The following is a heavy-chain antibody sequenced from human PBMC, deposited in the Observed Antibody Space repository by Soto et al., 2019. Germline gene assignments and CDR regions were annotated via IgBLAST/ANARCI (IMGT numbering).Heavy chain of an antibody. V-gene: IGHV1-69*09. Sequence: QVQLVQSGAEVKKPESSVKVSCTTSGGTFVRHVISWVRQAPGQGPEWMGKIHPLSGISNYAQKFQDRVTFPADTDSSTAYMELSSLRSDDTAVYYCATPACAATWCSPSHNLEHWGQGTLVTVSS. CDR3: ATPACAATWCSPSHNLEH. J-gene: IGHJ4*02. CDR2: IHPLSGIS. CDR1: GGTFVRHV. D-gene: IGHD2-2*01.